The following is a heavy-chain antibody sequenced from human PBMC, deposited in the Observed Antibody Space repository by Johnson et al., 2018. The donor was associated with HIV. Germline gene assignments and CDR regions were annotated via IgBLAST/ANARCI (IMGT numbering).Heavy chain of an antibody. CDR1: GFNVDDDA. CDR2: IRQDGSET. D-gene: IGHD1-26*01. CDR3: AREVGNAGAFDI. J-gene: IGHJ3*02. V-gene: IGHV3-7*01. Sequence: VQLVESGGGVVRPGGSLRLSCAASGFNVDDDALSWVRQAPGKGLVWVAHIRQDGSETYLVASVTGRFTISRDNAKNSLYLQMNSLRAEDTAVYYCAREVGNAGAFDIWGQGTMVTVSS.